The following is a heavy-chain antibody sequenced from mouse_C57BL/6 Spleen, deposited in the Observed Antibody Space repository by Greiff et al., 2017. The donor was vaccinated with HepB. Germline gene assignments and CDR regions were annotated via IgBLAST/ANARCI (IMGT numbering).Heavy chain of an antibody. V-gene: IGHV7-3*01. CDR3: ARSSPLDY. Sequence: EVKLVESGGGLVQPGGFTFTDYYMSWVRQPPGKALEWLGFIRNKANGYTTEYSASVKGRFTISRDNSQSILYLQMNALRAEDSATYYCARSSPLDYWGQGTSVTVSS. CDR1: FTFTDYY. J-gene: IGHJ4*01. CDR2: IRNKANGYTT.